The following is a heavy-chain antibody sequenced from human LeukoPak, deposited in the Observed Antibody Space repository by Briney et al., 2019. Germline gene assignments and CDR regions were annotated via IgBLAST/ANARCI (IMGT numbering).Heavy chain of an antibody. CDR3: ARAELGYCSSASCRRGYYYYMDV. D-gene: IGHD2-2*01. CDR2: IYYSGRT. V-gene: IGHV4-59*12. Sequence: SETLSLTCTVSGGSIRSYYWSWIRRPPGKGLDWIGYIYYSGRTNYNPSLKSRVTMSVDTSKNQFSLKLSSVTAADTAVYYCARAELGYCSSASCRRGYYYYMDVWGKGTTVTVSS. J-gene: IGHJ6*03. CDR1: GGSIRSYY.